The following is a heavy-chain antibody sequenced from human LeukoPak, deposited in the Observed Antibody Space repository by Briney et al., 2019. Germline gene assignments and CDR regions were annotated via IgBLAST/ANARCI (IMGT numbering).Heavy chain of an antibody. V-gene: IGHV1-2*02. CDR2: INPNSGGT. CDR1: GYTFTGYY. CDR3: ALFGGVIAHEVDY. J-gene: IGHJ4*02. D-gene: IGHD3-16*02. Sequence: ASVKVSCKASGYTFTGYYMHWVRPAPGQGLEWMGWINPNSGGTNYAQKFQGRVTMTRDTSISTAYMELSRLRSDDTAVYYCALFGGVIAHEVDYWGQGTLVTVSS.